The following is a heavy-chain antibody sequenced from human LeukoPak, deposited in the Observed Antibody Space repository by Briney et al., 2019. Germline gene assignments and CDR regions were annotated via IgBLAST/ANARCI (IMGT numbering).Heavy chain of an antibody. J-gene: IGHJ3*02. CDR3: AQDTYYYDRRAFDI. V-gene: IGHV4-30-2*03. CDR2: IYYSGST. CDR1: GGSISSGGYS. D-gene: IGHD3-22*01. Sequence: PSQTLSLTCAVSGGSISSGGYSWSWIRQPPGKGLEWIGSIYYSGSTYYNPSLKSRVTISVDTSKNQFSLKLSSVTAADTAVYYCAQDTYYYDRRAFDIWGQGTMVTVSS.